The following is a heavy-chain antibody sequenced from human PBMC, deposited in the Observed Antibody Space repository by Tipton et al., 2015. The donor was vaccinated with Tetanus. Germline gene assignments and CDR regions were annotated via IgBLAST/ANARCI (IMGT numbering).Heavy chain of an antibody. J-gene: IGHJ4*02. CDR2: IYHNENT. CDR1: GGSVSRSSHY. V-gene: IGHV4-61*01. CDR3: ARANYDFPKKGPFDS. D-gene: IGHD3-3*01. Sequence: TLSLTCTVSGGSVSRSSHYWCWIRQPPGKPLEWVGYIYHNENTNYSPSLKSRITISQDTSKNQFSLKLTSVTAADTAVYYYARANYDFPKKGPFDSWGQGTLVIVSS.